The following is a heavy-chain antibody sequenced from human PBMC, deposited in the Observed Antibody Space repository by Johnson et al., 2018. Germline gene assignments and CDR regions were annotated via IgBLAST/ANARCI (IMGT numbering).Heavy chain of an antibody. D-gene: IGHD4/OR15-4a*01. CDR1: GFSFSTYA. Sequence: EVQLLETGGGLVQPGGSLRLSCAASGFSFSTYAMSWVRQAPGKGLEWVSTIGGSGGGTYYADSVKGRFTISRDNSKSTLYFQMNSLRDEDTAVYYCAKDPNEYGVNWFDPWGQGTLVTVSS. CDR2: IGGSGGGT. J-gene: IGHJ5*02. V-gene: IGHV3-23*01. CDR3: AKDPNEYGVNWFDP.